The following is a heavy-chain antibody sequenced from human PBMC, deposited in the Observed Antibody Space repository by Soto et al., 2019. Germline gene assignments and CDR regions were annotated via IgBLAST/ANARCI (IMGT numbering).Heavy chain of an antibody. V-gene: IGHV3-15*07. CDR1: GFTFRNAW. Sequence: GGSLRLSCAASGFTFRNAWMNWVRQAQGKGLEWVGRIKSKTDGGTTDYAAPVKGRFTISRDDSKNTLYLQMNSLKTEDTAVYYCTTDLNSGWSGYYFDYWGQGTLVTVSS. CDR3: TTDLNSGWSGYYFDY. J-gene: IGHJ4*02. CDR2: IKSKTDGGTT. D-gene: IGHD6-19*01.